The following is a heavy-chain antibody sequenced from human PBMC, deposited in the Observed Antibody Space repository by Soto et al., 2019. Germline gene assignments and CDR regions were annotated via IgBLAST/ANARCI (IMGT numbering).Heavy chain of an antibody. CDR3: ARLTGHSGSCLYY. D-gene: IGHD1-26*01. V-gene: IGHV4-39*01. CDR2: IYYSGST. Sequence: PSETLSLTCTVSGGSISSSSYYWGWIRQPPGKGLEWIGSIYYSGSTYYNPSLKSRVTISVDTSKNQFSLKLSSVTAADTAVYYCARLTGHSGSCLYYWGQGTLVTVSS. J-gene: IGHJ4*02. CDR1: GGSISSSSYY.